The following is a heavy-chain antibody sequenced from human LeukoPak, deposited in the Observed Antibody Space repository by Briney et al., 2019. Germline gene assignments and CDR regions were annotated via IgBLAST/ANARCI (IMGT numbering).Heavy chain of an antibody. CDR3: AKDMESAYDCSGYYSPFDS. J-gene: IGHJ4*02. D-gene: IGHD3-22*01. Sequence: GGSLRLSCAGSGFTFSSYAMSWVRQAVGGGLEWGSAIFKSGGITYYAESVRGRFTISRDNSKNTLYLQMNSLKGEDTDVYYCAKDMESAYDCSGYYSPFDSWAQGILVTVSS. CDR1: GFTFSSYA. V-gene: IGHV3-23*01. CDR2: IFKSGGIT.